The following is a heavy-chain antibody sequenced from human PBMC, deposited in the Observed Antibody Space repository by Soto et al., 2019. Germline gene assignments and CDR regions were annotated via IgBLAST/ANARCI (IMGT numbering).Heavy chain of an antibody. J-gene: IGHJ5*02. CDR3: ARAMVVTQNWFDP. Sequence: PSGTLSLTCTVSGGSISSYDWSWIRHPPGKRLEWIGYIYYSGSTYYNPSLKSRVTISVDTSKNQFSLKLSSVTAADTAVYYCARAMVVTQNWFDPWGQGTLVTVSS. V-gene: IGHV4-59*08. CDR2: IYYSGST. D-gene: IGHD2-21*02. CDR1: GGSISSYD.